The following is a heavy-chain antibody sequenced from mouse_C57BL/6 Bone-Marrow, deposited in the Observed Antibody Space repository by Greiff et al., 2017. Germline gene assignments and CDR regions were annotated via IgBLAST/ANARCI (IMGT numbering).Heavy chain of an antibody. CDR1: GFTFSDYG. Sequence: EVQLQESGGGLVKPGGSLKLSCAASGFTFSDYGMHWVRQAPEKGLEWVAYISSGSSTIYYADTVKGRFTISRDNAKNTLFLQMTSLTSEDTAMYYCAKGSSSNYYAMDYWGQGTSVTVSA. CDR3: AKGSSSNYYAMDY. V-gene: IGHV5-17*01. CDR2: ISSGSSTI. J-gene: IGHJ4*01. D-gene: IGHD1-1*01.